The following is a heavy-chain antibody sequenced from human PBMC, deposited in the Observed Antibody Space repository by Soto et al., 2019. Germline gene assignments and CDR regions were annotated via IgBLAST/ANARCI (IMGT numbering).Heavy chain of an antibody. Sequence: GGSLRLSGAASGFTFITYWMSWVRQAPGKGLEWVANIKQDGSEKYYVDSVKGRFTISRDNAKNSLYLKMNSLRAEDTAVYYCARGGRRSGSYAGAFDIWGQGTMVTVSS. V-gene: IGHV3-7*03. J-gene: IGHJ3*02. CDR3: ARGGRRSGSYAGAFDI. CDR2: IKQDGSEK. D-gene: IGHD1-26*01. CDR1: GFTFITYW.